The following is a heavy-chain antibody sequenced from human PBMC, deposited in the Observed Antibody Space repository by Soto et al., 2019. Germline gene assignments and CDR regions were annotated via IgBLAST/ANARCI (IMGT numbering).Heavy chain of an antibody. V-gene: IGHV4-31*02. CDR2: IYYSGST. CDR1: GGSISSGGYY. CDR3: ARGAFAQDAFDI. J-gene: IGHJ3*02. Sequence: SETLSLTCTVSGGSISSGGYYWSWIRQHPGKGLEWIGYIYYSGSTYYNPSLKSRVTISVDTSKNQFSLKLSSVTAADTAVYYCARGAFAQDAFDIWGQGTMVTVS. D-gene: IGHD3-10*01.